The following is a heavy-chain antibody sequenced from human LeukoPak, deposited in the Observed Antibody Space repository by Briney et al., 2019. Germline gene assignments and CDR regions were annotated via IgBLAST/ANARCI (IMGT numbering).Heavy chain of an antibody. D-gene: IGHD2-21*02. CDR1: GFPFGSYV. J-gene: IGHJ3*02. CDR3: AKDLAYCGGDCFEAFDI. Sequence: GGSLRLSCEGSGFPFGSYVMSWVRQAPGKGLEWVSAISGSGGSTYYADSVKGRFTISRDNSKNTLYLQMNSLRAEDTAVYYCAKDLAYCGGDCFEAFDIWGQGTMVTVSS. V-gene: IGHV3-23*01. CDR2: ISGSGGST.